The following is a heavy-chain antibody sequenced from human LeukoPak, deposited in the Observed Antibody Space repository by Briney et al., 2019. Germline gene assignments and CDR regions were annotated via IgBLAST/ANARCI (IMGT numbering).Heavy chain of an antibody. CDR2: ISAYNGNT. D-gene: IGHD2-2*01. J-gene: IGHJ5*02. CDR1: GYTFTSYG. CDR3: ARGRSPAAENWFDP. Sequence: ASVKVSCKASGYTFTSYGISWVRQAPGQGLEWMGWISAYNGNTNYAQKLQGRVTMTTDTSTSTAYMELSSLRSEDTAVYYCARGRSPAAENWFDPWGQGTLVTVSS. V-gene: IGHV1-18*01.